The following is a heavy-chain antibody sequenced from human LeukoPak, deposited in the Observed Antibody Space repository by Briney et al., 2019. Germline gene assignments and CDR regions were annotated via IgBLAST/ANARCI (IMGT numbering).Heavy chain of an antibody. CDR2: IYTSGST. D-gene: IGHD3-3*02. J-gene: IGHJ6*02. CDR3: ARSAPDLAQFSYYGMDV. V-gene: IGHV4-4*07. Sequence: SETLSLTFTVSGGSVSSYFWSWIRQPAGKGLEWIGRIYTSGSTNYNPSLKSRVTVSVDTSRNQFSLRLTSVTAADTAVYYCARSAPDLAQFSYYGMDVWGQGTTVTVSS. CDR1: GGSVSSYF.